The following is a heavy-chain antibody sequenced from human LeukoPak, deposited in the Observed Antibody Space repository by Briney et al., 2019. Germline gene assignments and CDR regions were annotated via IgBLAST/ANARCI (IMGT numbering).Heavy chain of an antibody. CDR3: AKDKGLDYYGSGRPYWYFDL. D-gene: IGHD3-10*01. V-gene: IGHV3-30*02. Sequence: GGSLRLSCAASGFTFSSYGMHWVRQAPGKGLEWVAFIRYDGSNKYYADSVKGRFTISRDNAKNSLYLQMNSLRAEDTALYYCAKDKGLDYYGSGRPYWYFDLWGRGTLVTVSS. CDR2: IRYDGSNK. CDR1: GFTFSSYG. J-gene: IGHJ2*01.